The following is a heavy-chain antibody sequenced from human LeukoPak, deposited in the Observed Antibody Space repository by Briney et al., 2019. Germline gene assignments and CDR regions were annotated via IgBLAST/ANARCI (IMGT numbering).Heavy chain of an antibody. D-gene: IGHD5-24*01. J-gene: IGHJ4*02. CDR1: GFTFSSYE. CDR3: ARDNDGFTDY. CDR2: ISSSGSTI. V-gene: IGHV3-48*03. Sequence: GALRLSCAASGFTFSSYEMNWVRQAPGKGLEWVSYISSSGSTIYYADSVKGRFTISRDNAKNSLYLQMNSLRAEDTAVYYCARDNDGFTDYWGQGTLVTVSS.